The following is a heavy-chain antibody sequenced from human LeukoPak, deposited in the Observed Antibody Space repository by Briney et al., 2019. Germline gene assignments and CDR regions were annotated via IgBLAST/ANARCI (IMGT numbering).Heavy chain of an antibody. V-gene: IGHV4-34*01. CDR3: ARAGYCSSTSCYADDAFDI. D-gene: IGHD2-2*03. Sequence: SETLSLTCAVYGGSFSGYYWSWLRQPPGKGLEWIGEINHSGSTNYNPSLKSRVTISVDTSKNQFSLKLSSVTAADTAVYYCARAGYCSSTSCYADDAFDIWGQGTMVTVSS. CDR2: INHSGST. CDR1: GGSFSGYY. J-gene: IGHJ3*02.